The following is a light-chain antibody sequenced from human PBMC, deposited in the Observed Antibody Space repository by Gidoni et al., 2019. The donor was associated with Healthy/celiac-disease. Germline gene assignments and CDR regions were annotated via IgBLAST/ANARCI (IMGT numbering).Light chain of an antibody. Sequence: PPCASVERATPITRQTQQDSSNYLTWYQQKPGQAPKLLIYDASSMATGIPYRFSGSGSGTDFTFTISSLQPEDIAAYYCQQYDNLPITFGQGTKLEIK. V-gene: IGKV1-33*01. CDR1: QDSSNY. J-gene: IGKJ5*01. CDR3: QQYDNLPIT. CDR2: DAS.